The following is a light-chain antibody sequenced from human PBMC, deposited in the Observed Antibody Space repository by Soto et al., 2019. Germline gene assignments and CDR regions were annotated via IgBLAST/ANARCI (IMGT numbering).Light chain of an antibody. J-gene: IGKJ4*01. V-gene: IGKV3-11*01. Sequence: EIVLTQSPATLSLSPGGRATLSCRVSQSINIYLAWYQQKLGQAPRLLIYDASIRATGIPARFSGSGSGTDFSLTISSLAPEDFGVYYWQQRYSWPLTFGGGTKVEIK. CDR1: QSINIY. CDR2: DAS. CDR3: QQRYSWPLT.